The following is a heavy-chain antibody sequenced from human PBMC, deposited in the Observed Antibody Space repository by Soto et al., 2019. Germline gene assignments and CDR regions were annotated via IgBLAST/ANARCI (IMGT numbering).Heavy chain of an antibody. CDR1: GFTFSSYG. V-gene: IGHV3-33*01. J-gene: IGHJ4*02. D-gene: IGHD3-10*01. Sequence: AGGSLRLSCAASGFTFSSYGMHWVRQAPGKGLEWVAVIWYDGSNKYYADSVKGRFTISRDNSKNTLYLQMNSLRAEDTAVYYCAREPIWFGEFGAFDYWGQGTLVTVSS. CDR3: AREPIWFGEFGAFDY. CDR2: IWYDGSNK.